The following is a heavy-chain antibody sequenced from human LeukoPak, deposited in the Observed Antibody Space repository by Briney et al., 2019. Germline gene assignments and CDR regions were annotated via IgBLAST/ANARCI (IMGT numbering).Heavy chain of an antibody. V-gene: IGHV4-59*01. CDR1: GGPISGYY. D-gene: IGHD3-22*01. CDR3: AREGDYDSGGYSTFDY. Sequence: SETLSLTCTVSGGPISGYYWSWIRQPPGKGLEWIGYISYTGSTKYNPSLESRVTISVDTSKKQFALNLSSVTAADTAVYYCAREGDYDSGGYSTFDYWGQGTLVTVSS. CDR2: ISYTGST. J-gene: IGHJ4*02.